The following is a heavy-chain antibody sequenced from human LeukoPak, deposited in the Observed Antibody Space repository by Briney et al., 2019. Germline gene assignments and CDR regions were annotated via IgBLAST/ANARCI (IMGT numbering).Heavy chain of an antibody. D-gene: IGHD6-19*01. V-gene: IGHV3-23*01. Sequence: GGSLRLSCAASGFTFSSYAMSWVRQAPGKGLEWVSAISGSGGSTYCADSVKGRFTISRDNSKNTLYLQMNSLRAEDTAVYYCAKVKRDSSGWYVDAFDIWGQGTMVTVSS. CDR1: GFTFSSYA. J-gene: IGHJ3*02. CDR3: AKVKRDSSGWYVDAFDI. CDR2: ISGSGGST.